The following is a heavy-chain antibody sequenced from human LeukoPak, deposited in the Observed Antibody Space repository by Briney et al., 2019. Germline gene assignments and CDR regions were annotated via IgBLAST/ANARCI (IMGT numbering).Heavy chain of an antibody. CDR1: GFTFSSYA. V-gene: IGHV3-30-3*01. D-gene: IGHD6-13*01. CDR2: ISYDGSNK. Sequence: GGSLRLSCAASGFTFSSYAMHWVRQAPGKGLEWVAVISYDGSNKYYADSVKGRFTISRDNSKNTLYLQMNSLRAEDTAVYYCARVGQQLVRGLDYWGQGTLVTVSS. CDR3: ARVGQQLVRGLDY. J-gene: IGHJ4*02.